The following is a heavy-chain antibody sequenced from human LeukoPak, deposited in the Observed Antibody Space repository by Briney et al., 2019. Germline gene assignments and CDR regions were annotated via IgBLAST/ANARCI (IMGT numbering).Heavy chain of an antibody. Sequence: GGSLRLSCAASGFTFTNNWMSWVRQAPGKGLEWVSYISSSSFKIGYADSVKGRFTISRDNSKNSLYLQMDSLRVEDTAVYYCVRDPSYGSSWYYYMDVWGKGTTVTVSS. D-gene: IGHD6-13*01. V-gene: IGHV3-48*04. CDR3: VRDPSYGSSWYYYMDV. CDR1: GFTFTNNW. CDR2: ISSSSFKI. J-gene: IGHJ6*03.